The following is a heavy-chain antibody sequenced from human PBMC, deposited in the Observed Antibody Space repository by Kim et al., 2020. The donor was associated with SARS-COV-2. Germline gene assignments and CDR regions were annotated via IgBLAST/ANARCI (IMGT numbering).Heavy chain of an antibody. V-gene: IGHV3-15*01. CDR1: GFTFTYAW. Sequence: LSLTCATSGFTFTYAWMGWVRQVPGKGLEWVGHIRNKLDGGTGDYAAAVKGRFIISRDDSKNAVFLQMNSLKTEDTAVYYCATERGCSAGSCYYFDFWGQGTLVTVSS. CDR3: ATERGCSAGSCYYFDF. CDR2: IRNKLDGGTG. D-gene: IGHD2-15*01. J-gene: IGHJ4*02.